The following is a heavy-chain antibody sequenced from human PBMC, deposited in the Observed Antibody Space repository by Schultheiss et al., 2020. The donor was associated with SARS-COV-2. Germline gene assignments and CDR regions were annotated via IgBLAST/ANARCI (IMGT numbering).Heavy chain of an antibody. Sequence: SQTLSLTCAISGDSVSSNSAAWNWIRQSPSRGLEWLGRTYYRSKWYNDYAVSVKSRITINPDTSKNQFSLQLNSVTPEDTAVYYCARSGGVSYYEDYYYGMDVWGQGTTVTVSS. D-gene: IGHD1-26*01. J-gene: IGHJ6*02. CDR3: ARSGGVSYYEDYYYGMDV. CDR1: GDSVSSNSAA. V-gene: IGHV6-1*01. CDR2: TYYRSKWYN.